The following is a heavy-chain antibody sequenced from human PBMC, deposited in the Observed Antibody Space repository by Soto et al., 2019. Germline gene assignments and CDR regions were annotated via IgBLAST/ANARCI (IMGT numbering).Heavy chain of an antibody. CDR1: GYTFTSYG. CDR3: AAEGITIFGVAGDAFDI. D-gene: IGHD3-3*01. J-gene: IGHJ3*02. CDR2: ISAYNGNT. V-gene: IGHV1-18*01. Sequence: SVKVSCADSGYTFTSYGISWVRQAPGQGLEWMGWISAYNGNTNYAQKLQGRVTMTTDTSTSTAYMELRSLRSDDTAVYYCAAEGITIFGVAGDAFDIWGQGTMVTVSS.